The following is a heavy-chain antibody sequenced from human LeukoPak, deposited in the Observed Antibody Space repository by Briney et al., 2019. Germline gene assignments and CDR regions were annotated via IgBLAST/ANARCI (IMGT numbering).Heavy chain of an antibody. V-gene: IGHV1-69*13. Sequence: SVKVSCKASGGTFSSYAISWVRQAPGQGLEWMGGIIPIFGTANYAQKFQGRVTITADESTSTAYMELSSLRSEDTAVYYCAREGLYCTNGVCYKVDCWGQGTLVTVSS. J-gene: IGHJ4*02. CDR1: GGTFSSYA. D-gene: IGHD2-8*01. CDR3: AREGLYCTNGVCYKVDC. CDR2: IIPIFGTA.